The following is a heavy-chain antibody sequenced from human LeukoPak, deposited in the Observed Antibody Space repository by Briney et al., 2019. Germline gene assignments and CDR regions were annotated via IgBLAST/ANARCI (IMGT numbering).Heavy chain of an antibody. D-gene: IGHD1-14*01. CDR3: ARDHETGTTGAYFDY. V-gene: IGHV4-34*01. CDR2: INQSGST. J-gene: IGHJ4*02. CDR1: GGSFSGYY. Sequence: PSETLSLTCAVYGGSFSGYYWSWIRQPPGKGLEWIGEINQSGSTNYNPSLKSRVTISIDTSVNQFSLKLSSVTAADTAVYYCARDHETGTTGAYFDYWGQGTLVTVSS.